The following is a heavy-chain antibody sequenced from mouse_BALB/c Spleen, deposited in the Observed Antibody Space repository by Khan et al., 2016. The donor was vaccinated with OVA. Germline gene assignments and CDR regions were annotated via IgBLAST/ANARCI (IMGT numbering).Heavy chain of an antibody. CDR1: GYTFTNYG. D-gene: IGHD2-12*01. Sequence: QVQLKESGPEMKKPGETVKISCKASGYTFTNYGMNWVKQSPGKALKWMGWINTFTGEPTYADDFKGRFAFSLETPASTAYLQINNLKNEDTATYFCARPPYFSYSLDHWGQGTSVTVSS. CDR2: INTFTGEP. V-gene: IGHV9-3-1*01. CDR3: ARPPYFSYSLDH. J-gene: IGHJ4*01.